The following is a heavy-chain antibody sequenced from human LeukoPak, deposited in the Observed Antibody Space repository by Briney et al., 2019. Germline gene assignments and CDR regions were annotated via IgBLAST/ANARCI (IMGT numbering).Heavy chain of an antibody. CDR2: IWYDGSNK. J-gene: IGHJ4*02. CDR1: GFTFSSYG. D-gene: IGHD6-19*01. V-gene: IGHV3-33*06. CDR3: AKKLPPWGAVAGTY. Sequence: PGGSLRLSCAASGFTFSSYGMHWVRQAPGKGLEWVAVIWYDGSNKYYADSVEGRFTISRDNSKNTLYLQMNSLRAEDTAVYYCAKKLPPWGAVAGTYWGQGTLVTVSS.